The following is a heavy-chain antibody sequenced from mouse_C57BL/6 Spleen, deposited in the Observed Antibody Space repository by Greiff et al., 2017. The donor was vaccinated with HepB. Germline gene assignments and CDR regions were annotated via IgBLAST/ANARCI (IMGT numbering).Heavy chain of an antibody. Sequence: VQLQQPGAELVRPGTSVKLSCKASGYTFTSYWMHWVKQRPGQGLEWIGVIDPSDSYTNYNQKFKGKATLTVDTSSSTAYMQLSSLTSEDSAVYYCARTGCDYWGQGTTLTVSS. CDR1: GYTFTSYW. CDR3: ARTGCDY. J-gene: IGHJ2*01. CDR2: IDPSDSYT. V-gene: IGHV1-59*01. D-gene: IGHD3-1*01.